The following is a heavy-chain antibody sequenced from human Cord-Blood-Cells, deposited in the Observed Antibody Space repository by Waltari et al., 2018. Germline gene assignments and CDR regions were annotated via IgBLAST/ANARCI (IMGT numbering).Heavy chain of an antibody. J-gene: IGHJ6*02. V-gene: IGHV1-3*01. CDR1: GYTFTSYA. CDR3: AREPVYDSSGYYYLYYYYGMDV. CDR2: INAGNGNT. D-gene: IGHD3-22*01. Sequence: QVQLVQSGAEVKKPGASVKVSCKASGYTFTSYAMHWVRQAPGQRLEWMGWINAGNGNTKYSQKFQGRVTITRDTSASTAYMELSSLRSEDTAVYYCAREPVYDSSGYYYLYYYYGMDVWGQGTTVTVSS.